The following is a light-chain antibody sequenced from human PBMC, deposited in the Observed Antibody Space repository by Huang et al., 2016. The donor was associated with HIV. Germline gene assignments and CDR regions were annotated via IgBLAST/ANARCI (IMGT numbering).Light chain of an antibody. V-gene: IGKV1-39*01. Sequence: DIQMTQYPSSLSASVGDRVIMTCRASQTITTYLNWYQQRPGKAPKLLIYAASSLQSGVPSRFSVSGSGTDFTLTISSLQPEDFATYYCQQSYSSLLSFGGGTKVAIK. CDR2: AAS. J-gene: IGKJ4*01. CDR1: QTITTY. CDR3: QQSYSSLLS.